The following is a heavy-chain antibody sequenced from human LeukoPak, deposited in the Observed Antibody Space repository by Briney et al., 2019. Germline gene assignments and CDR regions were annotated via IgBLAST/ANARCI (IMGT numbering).Heavy chain of an antibody. J-gene: IGHJ3*02. CDR1: GFTVSYNY. Sequence: GGSLRLSCAVSGFTVSYNYMSWVRLAPGKGLEWVATIYRGGSTYYADSVKGRFTNSRDNAENMLYLQMNSLRDEDTALYYCARGMYGSGTYYIGDAFDIWGRGTMVTVSS. CDR3: ARGMYGSGTYYIGDAFDI. D-gene: IGHD3-10*01. CDR2: IYRGGST. V-gene: IGHV3-53*01.